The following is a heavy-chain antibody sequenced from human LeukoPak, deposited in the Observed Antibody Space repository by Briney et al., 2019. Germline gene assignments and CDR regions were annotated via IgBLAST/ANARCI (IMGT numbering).Heavy chain of an antibody. CDR3: ARDGGLVAGTDY. Sequence: PGGSLRLSCAASGFTFDDYAMHWVRQAPGKGLVWVSRINSDGSSTSYADSVKGRFTISRDNAKSTLYLQMNSLRAEDTAVYYCARDGGLVAGTDYWGQGTLVTVSS. V-gene: IGHV3-74*01. J-gene: IGHJ4*02. CDR1: GFTFDDYA. D-gene: IGHD6-19*01. CDR2: INSDGSST.